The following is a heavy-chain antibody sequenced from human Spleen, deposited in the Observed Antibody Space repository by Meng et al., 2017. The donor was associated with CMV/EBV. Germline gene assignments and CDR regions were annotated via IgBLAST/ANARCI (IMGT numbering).Heavy chain of an antibody. D-gene: IGHD2-15*01. CDR2: ILYDGSTA. Sequence: GESLKISCAASGFTFSGYAMHWVRQAPGKGLEWVAVILYDGSTAYYGESVKGRFTISRDNSNNTLSLQMNSLRAEDTAVYYCARDPRLHVVGAASWFDPWGQGTLVTVSS. CDR1: GFTFSGYA. CDR3: ARDPRLHVVGAASWFDP. J-gene: IGHJ5*02. V-gene: IGHV3-30*04.